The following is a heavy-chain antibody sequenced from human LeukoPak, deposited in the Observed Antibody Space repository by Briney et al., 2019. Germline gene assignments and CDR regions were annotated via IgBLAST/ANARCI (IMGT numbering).Heavy chain of an antibody. CDR1: GGSISSSNW. Sequence: SGTLSLTCAVSGGSISSSNWWSWVRQPPGKGLEWIGEIYHSGSTNYNPSLKSRVTISVDKSKNQFSLKLSSVTAAGTAVYYCASGTPVTAADDAFDIWGQGTMVTVSS. V-gene: IGHV4-4*02. D-gene: IGHD6-13*01. CDR2: IYHSGST. CDR3: ASGTPVTAADDAFDI. J-gene: IGHJ3*02.